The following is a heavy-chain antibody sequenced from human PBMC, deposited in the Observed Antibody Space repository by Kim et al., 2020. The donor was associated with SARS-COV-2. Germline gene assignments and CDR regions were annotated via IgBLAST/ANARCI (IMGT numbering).Heavy chain of an antibody. Sequence: GGSLRLSCAASGFTFSSYVMSWVRQAPGKGLEWVSAISGSGSSTYYADSVKGRFTISRDNSKNTLYLQMNSLRAEDTAVYYCAKEVSRIMIFGAGSREGMDVWGQGTTVTVSS. D-gene: IGHD3-3*01. CDR1: GFTFSSYV. V-gene: IGHV3-23*01. J-gene: IGHJ6*02. CDR2: ISGSGSST. CDR3: AKEVSRIMIFGAGSREGMDV.